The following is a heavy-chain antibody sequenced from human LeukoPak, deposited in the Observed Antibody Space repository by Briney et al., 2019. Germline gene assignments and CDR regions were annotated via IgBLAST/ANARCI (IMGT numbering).Heavy chain of an antibody. V-gene: IGHV3-7*03. CDR3: ARENYFSFDY. D-gene: IGHD3-16*01. CDR1: GFSFSFYW. J-gene: IGHJ4*02. CDR2: IKPDGSEK. Sequence: GGSLRLSCAASGFSFSFYWVTWVRQAPGKGLEWVANIKPDGSEKYYVDSVRGRCTISRDNTRNTLDLQINSLRPEDTAVYYCARENYFSFDYWGQGALVTVSS.